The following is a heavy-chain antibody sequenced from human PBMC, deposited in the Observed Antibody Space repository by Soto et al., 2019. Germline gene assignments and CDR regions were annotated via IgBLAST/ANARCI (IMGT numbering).Heavy chain of an antibody. CDR3: AHRDSHGTTTYFDS. D-gene: IGHD1-1*01. CDR2: IYWDGES. V-gene: IGHV2-5*02. J-gene: IGHJ4*02. CDR1: GFSFTTTRMG. Sequence: SGPTLVNPTDTLTLTCTFSGFSFTTTRMGVGWTRQPPGKALEWLAIIYWDGESRYNPLRRRRLTLTEDTSKTQVVLTMTNMDPKDTATYYCAHRDSHGTTTYFDSWGQGIPVTVSS.